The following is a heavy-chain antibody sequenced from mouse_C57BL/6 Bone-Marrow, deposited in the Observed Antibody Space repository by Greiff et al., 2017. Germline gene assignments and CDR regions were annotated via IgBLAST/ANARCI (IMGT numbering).Heavy chain of an antibody. D-gene: IGHD2-4*01. CDR3: ARCGDYAFDY. CDR2: LYPRSGNT. J-gene: IGHJ2*01. CDR1: GYTFTRYG. V-gene: IGHV1-81*01. Sequence: QVQLQQSGAELARPGASVKLSCNASGYTFTRYGISWVKQRTGQGLEWIGELYPRSGNTYYNEKYKGNDTLTDDTSSSPAYMALRLLTSEDSAVYFCARCGDYAFDYWGQGTILTVSA.